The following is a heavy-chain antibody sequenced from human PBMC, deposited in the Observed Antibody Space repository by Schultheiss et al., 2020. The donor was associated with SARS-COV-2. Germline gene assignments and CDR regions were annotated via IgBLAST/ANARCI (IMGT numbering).Heavy chain of an antibody. J-gene: IGHJ6*02. V-gene: IGHV1-2*04. CDR2: INPNSGGT. Sequence: ASVKVSCKASGGTFSSYAISWVRQAPGQGLEWMGWINPNSGGTNYAQKFQGWVTMTRDTSISTAYMELSSLRSEDTAVYYCARDRRSDYYYYYGMDVWGQGTTVTVSS. CDR3: ARDRRSDYYYYYGMDV. CDR1: GGTFSSYA.